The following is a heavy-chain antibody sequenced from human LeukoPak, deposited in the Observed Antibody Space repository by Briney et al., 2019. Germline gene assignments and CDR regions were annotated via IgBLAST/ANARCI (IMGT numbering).Heavy chain of an antibody. D-gene: IGHD6-13*01. CDR2: IRTDGGEK. CDR3: ARIGYSTSWANFDY. V-gene: IGHV3-30*02. J-gene: IGHJ4*02. Sequence: GGSLRLSCAASGFTFRNYGMHWVRQARGKGLEWVASIRTDGGEKYHADSVQGRFSISRDNSKNTLYLQMDSLRAEDTALYYCARIGYSTSWANFDYWGQGTLVTVSS. CDR1: GFTFRNYG.